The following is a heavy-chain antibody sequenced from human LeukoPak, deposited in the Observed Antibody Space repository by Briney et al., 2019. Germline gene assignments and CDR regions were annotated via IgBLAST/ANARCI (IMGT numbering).Heavy chain of an antibody. V-gene: IGHV4-39*01. Sequence: PSETLSLTCTVSGGSISSSSYCWGWIRQPPGKGLEWIGSMYYSGSPHYNPSLKSRVTISVDTSKNQFSLKLSSVTAADTAVYYCASQSSGSYFNCFDPWGQGTLVTVSS. J-gene: IGHJ5*02. D-gene: IGHD3-10*01. CDR3: ASQSSGSYFNCFDP. CDR2: MYYSGSP. CDR1: GGSISSSSYC.